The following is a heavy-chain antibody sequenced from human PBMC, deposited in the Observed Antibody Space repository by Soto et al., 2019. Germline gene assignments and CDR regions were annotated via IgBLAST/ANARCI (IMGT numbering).Heavy chain of an antibody. J-gene: IGHJ4*02. V-gene: IGHV3-15*01. D-gene: IGHD3-16*01. CDR1: GFTFSSAW. CDR2: IKRKTDGGTP. Sequence: EVQLVESRGGLVKPGGSLRLSCSASGFTFSSAWMSWVRQAPGKGLEWLGRIKRKTDGGTPDYTAPVKGRFIISRDDSKTTLYLQMNSLKTEDTAVYYCTTNRGEWYYFDYWGQGTLVTVST. CDR3: TTNRGEWYYFDY.